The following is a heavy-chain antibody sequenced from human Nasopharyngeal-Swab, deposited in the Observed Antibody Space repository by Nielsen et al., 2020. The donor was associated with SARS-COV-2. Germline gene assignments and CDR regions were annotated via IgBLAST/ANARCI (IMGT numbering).Heavy chain of an antibody. CDR1: GGSISSYY. J-gene: IGHJ4*02. Sequence: GSLRLSCTVSGGSISSYYWNWIRQPPGKGLEWIGYVHFLGGTSYNPSLKSRVTISLDASNNQFSLRLSSVTAADTAMFYCARGTPFDYWGQGILVTVSS. V-gene: IGHV4-59*12. D-gene: IGHD1-1*01. CDR2: VHFLGGT. CDR3: ARGTPFDY.